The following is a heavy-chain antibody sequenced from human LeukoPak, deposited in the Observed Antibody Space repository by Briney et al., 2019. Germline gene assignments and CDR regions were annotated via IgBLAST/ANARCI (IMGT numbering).Heavy chain of an antibody. CDR2: ISGSGSST. CDR1: GFTFSSYA. V-gene: IGHV3-23*01. D-gene: IGHD2-2*01. Sequence: GGSLRLSCAASGFTFSSYAMSWVRQAPGKGLEWVSAISGSGSSTYYADSVKGRFTISRDNSKNTLYLQMNSLRAEDTVVYYCAKGLRYCSSTSCYVDYWGQGTLVTVSS. CDR3: AKGLRYCSSTSCYVDY. J-gene: IGHJ4*02.